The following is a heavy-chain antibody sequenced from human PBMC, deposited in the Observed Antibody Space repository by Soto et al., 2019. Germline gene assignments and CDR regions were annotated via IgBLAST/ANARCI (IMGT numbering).Heavy chain of an antibody. CDR2: IIPIFGTA. CDR1: GGTFSSYA. D-gene: IGHD3-10*01. CDR3: ARVRLYYGSGSPWGYYGMDV. J-gene: IGHJ6*02. V-gene: IGHV1-69*06. Sequence: QVQLVQSGAEVKKPGSSVKVSCKASGGTFSSYAISWVRQAPGQGLEWMGGIIPIFGTANYAQKFQGRVTITADKSTSTAYMELSSLRSEDMAVYYCARVRLYYGSGSPWGYYGMDVWGQGTTVTVSS.